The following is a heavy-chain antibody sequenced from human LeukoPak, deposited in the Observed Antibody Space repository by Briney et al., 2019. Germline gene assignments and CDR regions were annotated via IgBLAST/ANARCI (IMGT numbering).Heavy chain of an antibody. CDR2: ISYDGSNK. J-gene: IGHJ3*02. CDR1: GFTFSSYA. Sequence: GGSLRLSCAASGFTFSSYAMHWVRQAPGKGLEWVAVISYDGSNKYYADSVKGRFTISRDNSKNTLYLQMNSLRAEDTAVYYCAREKTGTIGIDPNNDAFDIWGQGTMVTVSS. V-gene: IGHV3-30*04. CDR3: AREKTGTIGIDPNNDAFDI. D-gene: IGHD1-7*01.